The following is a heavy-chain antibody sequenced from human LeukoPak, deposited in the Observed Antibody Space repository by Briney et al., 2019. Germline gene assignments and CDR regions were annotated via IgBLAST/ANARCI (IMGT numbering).Heavy chain of an antibody. D-gene: IGHD3-10*01. CDR3: ARTSHSGNLEY. V-gene: IGHV4-31*03. Sequence: SQTLSLTCTVSGGSISSGGYYWSWIRQHPGKGLEWIGYIYYSGGTNYNPSLKSRVTISVDTSKNQFSLKLISVTAADTAVYYCARTSHSGNLEYWGQGTLVTVSS. CDR2: IYYSGGT. CDR1: GGSISSGGYY. J-gene: IGHJ4*02.